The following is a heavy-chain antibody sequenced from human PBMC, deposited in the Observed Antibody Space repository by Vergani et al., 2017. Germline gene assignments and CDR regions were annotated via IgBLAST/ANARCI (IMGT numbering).Heavy chain of an antibody. D-gene: IGHD3-10*01. J-gene: IGHJ4*02. CDR3: ARAGRMTMVRGVRVDY. Sequence: QVQLVESGGGVVQPGGSLRLSCVASGFSVSNSGLHWVRQTPGKGLEWVAFIQYDGSDIFYADFVEGRFTLSRDNSKNSLYLQMRSLRSDDTAVYYCARAGRMTMVRGVRVDYWGQGTLVTVSS. CDR1: GFSVSNSG. V-gene: IGHV3-30*02. CDR2: IQYDGSDI.